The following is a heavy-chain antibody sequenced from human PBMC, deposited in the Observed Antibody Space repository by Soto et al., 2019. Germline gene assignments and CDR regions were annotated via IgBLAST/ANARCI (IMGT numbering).Heavy chain of an antibody. V-gene: IGHV5-51*01. CDR3: AGLSRAFWSGPES. D-gene: IGHD3-3*01. J-gene: IGHJ5*02. CDR2: IYPGDSDM. Sequence: PGESLKISCEGVGYSFSNHWIAWVRQMPEKGLEWMGTIYPGDSDMRYSPSFRGQVTISVDKSINTAYLQWGSLKASDTAKYYCAGLSRAFWSGPESWGQGTLVTVSS. CDR1: GYSFSNHW.